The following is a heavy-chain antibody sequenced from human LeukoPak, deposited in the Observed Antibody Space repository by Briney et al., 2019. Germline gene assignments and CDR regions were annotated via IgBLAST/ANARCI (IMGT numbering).Heavy chain of an antibody. CDR2: IIPIFGTA. D-gene: IGHD3-10*01. J-gene: IGHJ4*02. Sequence: GASVKVSCKASGGTFSSYAISWVRQAPGQGLEWMGGIIPIFGTANYAQKFQGRVTITADKSTSTAYMELSSLRSEDTAVYYCARDPLGFGFSYFDYWGQGTLVTVSS. V-gene: IGHV1-69*06. CDR1: GGTFSSYA. CDR3: ARDPLGFGFSYFDY.